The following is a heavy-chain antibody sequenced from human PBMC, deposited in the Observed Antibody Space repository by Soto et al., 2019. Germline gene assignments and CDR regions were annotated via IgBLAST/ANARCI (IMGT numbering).Heavy chain of an antibody. CDR3: ARDLKFGQADY. Sequence: SETLSLTCTVSCGSISSYYWTWIRQPSGKGLEWIGRIYTSGSTNYNPSLKSRVTMSVDTSKNQFSLKLSSVTAADTAVYYCARDLKFGQADYWGQGSQVTVSS. V-gene: IGHV4-4*07. CDR1: CGSISSYY. J-gene: IGHJ4*02. CDR2: IYTSGST. D-gene: IGHD3-10*01.